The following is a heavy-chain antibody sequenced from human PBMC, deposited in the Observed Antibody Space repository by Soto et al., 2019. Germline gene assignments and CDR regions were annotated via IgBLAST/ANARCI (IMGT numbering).Heavy chain of an antibody. V-gene: IGHV3-23*01. CDR1: GFTFSSYA. J-gene: IGHJ6*02. CDR3: AKDGVYGDYFPYYYYGMDV. D-gene: IGHD4-17*01. Sequence: EVQLLESGGGLVQPGGSLRLSRAASGFTFSSYAMSWVRQAPGKGLEWVSAISGSGGSTYYADSVKGRFTISRDNSKNTLYLQMNSLRAEDTAVYYCAKDGVYGDYFPYYYYGMDVWGQGTTVTVSS. CDR2: ISGSGGST.